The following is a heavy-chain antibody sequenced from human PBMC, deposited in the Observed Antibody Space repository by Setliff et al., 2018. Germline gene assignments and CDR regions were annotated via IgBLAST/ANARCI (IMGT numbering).Heavy chain of an antibody. V-gene: IGHV1-18*01. J-gene: IGHJ4*02. CDR1: GYTFISYG. D-gene: IGHD2-2*01. CDR2: ISA. CDR3: TRGPKDFVVPPTANIFDY. Sequence: ASVKVSCKTSGYTFISYGINWVRQAPGQGLEWMGWISAYAQKFQGRVTMTTDTSANTAFMELRSLRSDDTAVYYCTRGPKDFVVPPTANIFDYWGQGTVVTVSS.